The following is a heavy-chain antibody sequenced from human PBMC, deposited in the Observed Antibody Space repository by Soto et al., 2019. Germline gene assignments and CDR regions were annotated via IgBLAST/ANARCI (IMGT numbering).Heavy chain of an antibody. CDR2: ISSNGGST. CDR3: VKDGIAARLDY. V-gene: IGHV3-64D*06. J-gene: IGHJ4*02. Sequence: VGSLRLSCSASGFTFSSYAMHWVRQAPGKGLEYVSAISSNGGSTYYADSVKGRFTISRDNSKNTLYLQMSSLRAEDTAVYYCVKDGIAARLDYWGQGTLLTVSS. CDR1: GFTFSSYA. D-gene: IGHD6-6*01.